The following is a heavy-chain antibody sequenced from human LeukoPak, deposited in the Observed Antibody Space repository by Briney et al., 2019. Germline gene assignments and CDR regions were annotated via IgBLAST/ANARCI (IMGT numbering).Heavy chain of an antibody. CDR1: GGSISSYY. CDR3: ARERPTVLRYFDWSNHDAFDI. Sequence: SETLSLTCTVSGGSISSYYWSWIRQPAGKGLEWIGRIYTSGSTNYNPSLKSRVTMSVDTSKNQFSLKLRSVTAADTAVYYCARERPTVLRYFDWSNHDAFDIWGQGTMVTVSS. V-gene: IGHV4-4*07. D-gene: IGHD3-9*01. CDR2: IYTSGST. J-gene: IGHJ3*02.